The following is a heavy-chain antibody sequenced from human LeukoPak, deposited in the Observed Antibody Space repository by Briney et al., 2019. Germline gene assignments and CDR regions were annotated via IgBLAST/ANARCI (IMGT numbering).Heavy chain of an antibody. CDR1: GFTFSSYW. V-gene: IGHV3-7*01. CDR2: IKQDGSEK. D-gene: IGHD5-24*01. J-gene: IGHJ5*02. Sequence: GGSLRLSCAASGFTFSSYWMSWVRQAPGKGLEWVANIKQDGSEKYYVDSVKGRFTISRDNAKNSLYLQMNSLRAEDTAVYYCARKRGPHNTNWFDPWGQGTLVTVSS. CDR3: ARKRGPHNTNWFDP.